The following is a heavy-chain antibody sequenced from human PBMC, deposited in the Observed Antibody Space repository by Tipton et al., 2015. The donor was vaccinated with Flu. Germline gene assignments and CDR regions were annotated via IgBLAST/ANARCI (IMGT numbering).Heavy chain of an antibody. J-gene: IGHJ4*02. CDR3: ARQGWSGVFDRQLPYYFDY. D-gene: IGHD6-19*01. V-gene: IGHV4-59*01. CDR2: VYDTGNT. CDR1: GASIDFNY. Sequence: GLVKPSETLSLTCSVSGASIDFNYWSWIRQPPGRGLEWIGYVYDTGNTNYNPSLKSRLTISVDTSMNQFSLKLNSVSAADTAVYYCARQGWSGVFDRQLPYYFDYWGQGILVTVSS.